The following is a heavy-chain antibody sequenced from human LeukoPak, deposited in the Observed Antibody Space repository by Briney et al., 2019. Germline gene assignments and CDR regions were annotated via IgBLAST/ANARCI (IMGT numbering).Heavy chain of an antibody. V-gene: IGHV3-7*01. CDR1: GFTFSSYW. CDR3: ARGNSYGHPYYYYYMDV. D-gene: IGHD5-18*01. Sequence: GGSLRLSCAASGFTFSSYWMSWVRQAPGKGLEWVANIKQDGSEKCYVDSVKGRFTISRDNAKNSLYLQMNSLRAEDTAVYYCARGNSYGHPYYYYYMDVWGKGTTVTISS. CDR2: IKQDGSEK. J-gene: IGHJ6*03.